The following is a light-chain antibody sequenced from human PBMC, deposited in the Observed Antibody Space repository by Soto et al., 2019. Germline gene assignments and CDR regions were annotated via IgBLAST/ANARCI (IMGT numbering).Light chain of an antibody. Sequence: QSALTQPASVSGSPGQSITISCTGTSSDVGAYNSVSWYQQHTGKAPKLMIYDVSNRPSGVSNRFSGSKSVNTASLTISGLQAEDEADYYCSSYTTSSSGVFDGGTKLTGL. CDR3: SSYTTSSSGV. J-gene: IGLJ2*01. CDR1: SSDVGAYNS. V-gene: IGLV2-14*03. CDR2: DVS.